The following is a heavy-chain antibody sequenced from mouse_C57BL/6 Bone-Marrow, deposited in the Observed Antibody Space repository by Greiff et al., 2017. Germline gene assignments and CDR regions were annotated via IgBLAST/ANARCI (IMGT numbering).Heavy chain of an antibody. V-gene: IGHV1-15*01. Sequence: VQLQQSGAELVRPGASVTLSCKASGYTFTDYEMHWVKQTPVHGLEWIGAIDPETGGTAYNQKFKGKAILTAVKSSSTAYMELSSLTSEDSAVYYCTTGVRRFAYWGQGTLVTVSA. CDR2: IDPETGGT. CDR3: TTGVRRFAY. J-gene: IGHJ3*01. D-gene: IGHD2-14*01. CDR1: GYTFTDYE.